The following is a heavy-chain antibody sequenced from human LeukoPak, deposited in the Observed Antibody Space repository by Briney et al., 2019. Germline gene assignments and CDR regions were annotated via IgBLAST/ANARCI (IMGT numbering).Heavy chain of an antibody. CDR1: GFTFSNAW. V-gene: IGHV3-15*01. D-gene: IGHD3-22*01. CDR2: IKSKTDGGTT. CDR3: SGRYYYDSSGDDY. J-gene: IGHJ4*02. Sequence: GGSLRLSCAASGFTFSNAWMSWVRQAPGKGLEWVGRIKSKTDGGTTDYAAPVKGRFTISRDDSKNTLYLQMNSLKTEDTAVYYCSGRYYYDSSGDDYWGQGTLVTVSS.